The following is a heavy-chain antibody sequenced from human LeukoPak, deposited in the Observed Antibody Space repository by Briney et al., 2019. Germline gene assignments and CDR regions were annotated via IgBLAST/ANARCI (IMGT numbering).Heavy chain of an antibody. D-gene: IGHD6-19*01. V-gene: IGHV1-18*01. CDR3: ARWVGSGWYGDY. CDR2: ITGYTGNT. CDR1: GYTFTSYG. J-gene: IGHJ4*02. Sequence: ASVKVSCKASGYTFTSYGISWVRQAPGQGLEWMGWITGYTGNTNYAQKMQGRVTMTTDTSTSTAYMELGSLRSDDTAVYYCARWVGSGWYGDYWGQGTLVTVSS.